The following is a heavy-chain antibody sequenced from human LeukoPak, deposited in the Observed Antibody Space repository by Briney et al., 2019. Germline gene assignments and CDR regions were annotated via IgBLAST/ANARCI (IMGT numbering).Heavy chain of an antibody. D-gene: IGHD6-13*01. J-gene: IGHJ4*02. V-gene: IGHV3-30*04. CDR2: ISYDGSNK. CDR1: GFTFSSYA. CDR3: ARDQTLYSSSLDY. Sequence: GGSLRLSCAASGFTFSSYAMHWVRQAPGKGLEWVAVISYDGSNKYYADSVKGRFTISGDNSKNTLYLQMNSLRAEDTAVYYCARDQTLYSSSLDYWGQGTLVTVSS.